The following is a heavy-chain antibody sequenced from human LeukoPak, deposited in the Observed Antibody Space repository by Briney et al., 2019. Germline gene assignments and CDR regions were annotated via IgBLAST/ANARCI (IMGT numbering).Heavy chain of an antibody. CDR3: AREGVLWFGKDY. CDR2: ISPSGGST. CDR1: GYTFTSNY. Sequence: ASVKVSCKAFGYTFTSNYMHWVRQAPGQGPEWMGVISPSGGSTTYAQKFQGRVTMTRDTSTSTVYMELSSLRSEDTAVYYCAREGVLWFGKDYWGRGTLVTVSS. J-gene: IGHJ4*02. D-gene: IGHD3-10*01. V-gene: IGHV1-46*01.